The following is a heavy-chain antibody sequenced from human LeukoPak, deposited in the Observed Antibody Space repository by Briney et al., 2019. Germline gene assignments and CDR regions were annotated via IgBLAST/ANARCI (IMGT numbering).Heavy chain of an antibody. D-gene: IGHD3-10*02. J-gene: IGHJ3*02. CDR2: VNSDGNIT. Sequence: GGSLRLSCAASGFTFSSYWMHWVRQAPGKGLVWLSRVNSDGNITTYADSMRGRFTVSRDNAKNTLYLQMNSLRAEDTAVYYCARRGLVPAFDIWGQGTTVIITS. CDR1: GFTFSSYW. V-gene: IGHV3-74*01. CDR3: ARRGLVPAFDI.